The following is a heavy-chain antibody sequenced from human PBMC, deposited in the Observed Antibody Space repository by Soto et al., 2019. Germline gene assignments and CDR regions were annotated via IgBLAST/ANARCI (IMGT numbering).Heavy chain of an antibody. J-gene: IGHJ4*02. V-gene: IGHV3-21*01. CDR1: GFTFNTYV. D-gene: IGHD3-16*01. Sequence: GGSLRLSCAASGFTFNTYVLVWVRQAPGKGLEWVSSISGSSTYIYYTDSLEGRFTISRDNAKNSLYLQMNSLRADDTAIYYCARGANTNRGYFDFWGQGALVTVSS. CDR2: ISGSSTYI. CDR3: ARGANTNRGYFDF.